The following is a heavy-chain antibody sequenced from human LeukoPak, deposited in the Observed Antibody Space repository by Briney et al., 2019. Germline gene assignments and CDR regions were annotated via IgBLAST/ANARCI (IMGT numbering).Heavy chain of an antibody. V-gene: IGHV4-34*01. Sequence: PSETLSLTCAVYGGSFSGYYWSWIRQPPGKGLEWNGEINHSGSTNYNPSLKSRVTISVDTSKNQFSLKLSSVTAADTAVYYCARGPDCGGDCYPGYMDVWGKGTTVTVSS. J-gene: IGHJ6*03. D-gene: IGHD2-21*02. CDR2: INHSGST. CDR3: ARGPDCGGDCYPGYMDV. CDR1: GGSFSGYY.